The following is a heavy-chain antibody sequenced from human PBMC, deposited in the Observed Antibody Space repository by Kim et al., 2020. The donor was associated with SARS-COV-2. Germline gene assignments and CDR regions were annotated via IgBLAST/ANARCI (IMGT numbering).Heavy chain of an antibody. J-gene: IGHJ3*02. Sequence: VKGRFTISRDNSKNTLYLQMNSLRAEDTAVYYCAKDISPIVGASEDAFDIWGQGTMVTVSS. V-gene: IGHV3-23*01. D-gene: IGHD1-26*01. CDR3: AKDISPIVGASEDAFDI.